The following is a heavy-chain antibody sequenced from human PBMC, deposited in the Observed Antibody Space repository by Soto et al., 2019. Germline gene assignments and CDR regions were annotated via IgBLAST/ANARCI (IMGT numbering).Heavy chain of an antibody. V-gene: IGHV4-59*08. CDR2: IYYSGST. CDR1: GGSISSYY. D-gene: IGHD3-3*01. CDR3: ARQGFRGGYYYYYMDV. J-gene: IGHJ6*03. Sequence: ASETLSLTCTVSGGSISSYYWSWIRQPPGKGLEWIGYIYYSGSTNYNPSLKSRVTISVDTFKNQFSLKLSSVTAADTAVYYCARQGFRGGYYYYYMDVWGKGTTVTVSS.